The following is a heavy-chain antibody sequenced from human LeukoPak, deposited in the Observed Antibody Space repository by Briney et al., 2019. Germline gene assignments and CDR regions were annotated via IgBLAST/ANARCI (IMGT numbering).Heavy chain of an antibody. CDR3: ARDRSRVERGYFDY. CDR2: IIRIFGTA. V-gene: IGHV1-69*01. D-gene: IGHD5-24*01. CDR1: GGTFSSYA. J-gene: IGHJ4*02. Sequence: SVKVSCKASGGTFSSYAISWVRQAPGQGLEWMGGIIRIFGTANYAQKFQGRVTITADESTSTAYMELSSLRSEDTAVYYCARDRSRVERGYFDYWGQGTLVTVSS.